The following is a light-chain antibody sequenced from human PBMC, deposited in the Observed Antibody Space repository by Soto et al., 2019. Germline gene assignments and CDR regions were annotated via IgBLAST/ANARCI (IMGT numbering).Light chain of an antibody. V-gene: IGKV1-5*01. CDR2: DAS. J-gene: IGKJ1*01. CDR3: QQYNSYRWT. Sequence: DVQMTQSPSTLSASVGDRVTITCRASQSISSWLAWYQQKPGKAPKLLIYDASSLESGVPSRFSGSGSGTEFTLTISSLQPDDFATYYCQQYNSYRWTFGQGSMV. CDR1: QSISSW.